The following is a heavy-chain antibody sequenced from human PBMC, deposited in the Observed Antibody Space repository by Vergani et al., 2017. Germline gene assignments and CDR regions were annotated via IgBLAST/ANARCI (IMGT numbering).Heavy chain of an antibody. CDR2: IKSTFDRGTT. Sequence: EVQLVESGGGIVKPGGSLRLSCVASGFSFRNAWMNWVRRTPGKGLEWVGRIKSTFDRGTTDYAEAVKGRFTISRDDSKNTLFLQMNGLKTEDIGVYYCTTDPRYCGDGSCYWLRDHHYYGMDVWRQGTTVTVSS. CDR3: TTDPRYCGDGSCYWLRDHHYYGMDV. CDR1: GFSFRNAW. V-gene: IGHV3-15*07. J-gene: IGHJ6*02. D-gene: IGHD2-21*01.